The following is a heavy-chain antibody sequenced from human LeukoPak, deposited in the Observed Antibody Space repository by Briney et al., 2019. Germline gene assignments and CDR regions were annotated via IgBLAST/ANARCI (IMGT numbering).Heavy chain of an antibody. CDR3: ARELLWFGELWGDYYYYGMDV. Sequence: SETLSLTCAVYGGSFSGYYWSWIRQPPGKGLEWIGEINHSGSTNYNPSLKSRVTISVDTSKNQFSLKLSSVTAADTAVYYCARELLWFGELWGDYYYYGMDVWGKGTTVTVSS. V-gene: IGHV4-34*01. J-gene: IGHJ6*04. CDR2: INHSGST. D-gene: IGHD3-10*01. CDR1: GGSFSGYY.